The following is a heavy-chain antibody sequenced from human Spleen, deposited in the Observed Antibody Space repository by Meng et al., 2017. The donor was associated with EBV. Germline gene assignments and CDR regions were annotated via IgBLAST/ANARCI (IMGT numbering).Heavy chain of an antibody. CDR1: DVSAAGGESC. J-gene: IGHJ4*02. V-gene: IGHV4-61*08. CDR3: ARGHSSDWDYFFDS. D-gene: IGHD6-19*01. Sequence: LSLTLCDSDVSAAGGESCWTWIRQSPGKGLEWIGSIHYGGASNYNPSLKSRVTISLDTSKNQFSLRVNAVTAADTAVYFCARGHSSDWDYFFDSWGLGTLVTVSS. CDR2: IHYGGAS.